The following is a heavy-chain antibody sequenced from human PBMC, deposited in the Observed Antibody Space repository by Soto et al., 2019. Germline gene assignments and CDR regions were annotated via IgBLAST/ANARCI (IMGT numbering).Heavy chain of an antibody. Sequence: QVQLVQSGAEVKKPGASVKVSCKASGYTFTSYGISWVRQAPGQGLEWMGWISAYNGNTNYAQKLQGRVTMTTDTSTSTAYMELRILRSDDTAVYYCARALVGHYYDSSGYYSFDYWGQGTLVTVSS. CDR1: GYTFTSYG. CDR2: ISAYNGNT. V-gene: IGHV1-18*01. J-gene: IGHJ4*02. CDR3: ARALVGHYYDSSGYYSFDY. D-gene: IGHD3-22*01.